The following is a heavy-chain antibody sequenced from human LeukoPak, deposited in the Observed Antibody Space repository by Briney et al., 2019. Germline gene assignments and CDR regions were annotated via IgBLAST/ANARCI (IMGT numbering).Heavy chain of an antibody. CDR3: AREIKYYYGSGSYYHPNDAFDI. D-gene: IGHD3-10*01. V-gene: IGHV1-46*01. J-gene: IGHJ3*02. CDR1: GYTFTSYY. Sequence: ASVKVSCKASGYTFTSYYMHWVRQAPGQGLEWMGIINPSGGSTSYAQKFQGRVTMTRDMSTSTVYMELSSLRSEDTAVYYCAREIKYYYGSGSYYHPNDAFDIWGQGTMVTVSS. CDR2: INPSGGST.